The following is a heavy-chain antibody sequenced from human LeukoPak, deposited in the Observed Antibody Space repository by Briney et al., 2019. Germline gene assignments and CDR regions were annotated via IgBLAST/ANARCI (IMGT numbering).Heavy chain of an antibody. Sequence: ASVMVSCKASGYTFTSYDINWVRQATGQGLEWMGWMNPNSGNTGYAQKFQGRVTMTRNTSISTAYMELSSLRSEDTAVYYCARDRAHYDILTGYNYWGQGTLVTVSS. CDR1: GYTFTSYD. V-gene: IGHV1-8*01. CDR3: ARDRAHYDILTGYNY. CDR2: MNPNSGNT. J-gene: IGHJ4*02. D-gene: IGHD3-9*01.